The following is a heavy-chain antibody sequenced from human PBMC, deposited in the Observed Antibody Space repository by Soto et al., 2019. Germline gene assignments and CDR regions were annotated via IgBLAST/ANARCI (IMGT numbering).Heavy chain of an antibody. CDR3: AREGPNEYSSSFYYLDY. CDR1: GCSISSGDYY. D-gene: IGHD6-6*01. Sequence: SETLSLTCTVSGCSISSGDYYWSWIRQPPGKGLEWIGYIYYSGSTYYNPSLKSRVTISVDTSKNQFSLKLSSVTAADTAVYYCAREGPNEYSSSFYYLDYWGQGTLVTVS. V-gene: IGHV4-30-4*01. CDR2: IYYSGST. J-gene: IGHJ4*02.